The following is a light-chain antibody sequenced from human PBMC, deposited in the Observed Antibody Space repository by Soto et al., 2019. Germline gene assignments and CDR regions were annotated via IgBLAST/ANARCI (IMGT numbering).Light chain of an antibody. CDR3: QQLHGYPIT. CDR1: QGIDTS. V-gene: IGKV1-9*01. CDR2: AAS. J-gene: IGKJ5*01. Sequence: ILLTQSPSSLSASVGDRVTITRRASQGIDTSLAWYQQKPGKAPKLLIYAASNFQSGVPSRFSGSGSGTHFTLTISSLQPEDFATYYCQQLHGYPITFGQGTRLEIK.